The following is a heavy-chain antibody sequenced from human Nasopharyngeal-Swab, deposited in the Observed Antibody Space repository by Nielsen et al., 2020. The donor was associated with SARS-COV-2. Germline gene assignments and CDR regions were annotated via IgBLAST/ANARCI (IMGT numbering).Heavy chain of an antibody. Sequence: WIRQPPGKGLEWIGRIYTSGSTNYNSSLKSRVTISVDTSKNQFSLKLSSVTAADTAVYYCARGYCSGGSCYSDYYYGMDVWGQGTTVTVSS. CDR2: IYTSGST. D-gene: IGHD2-15*01. J-gene: IGHJ6*02. CDR3: ARGYCSGGSCYSDYYYGMDV. V-gene: IGHV4-61*02.